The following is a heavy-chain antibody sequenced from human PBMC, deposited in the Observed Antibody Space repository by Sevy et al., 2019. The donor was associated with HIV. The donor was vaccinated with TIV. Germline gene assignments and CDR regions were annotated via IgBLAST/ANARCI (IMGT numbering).Heavy chain of an antibody. CDR2: IYRGGST. CDR1: GFTVSGNY. Sequence: GGSLRLSCAASGFTVSGNYMSWVRQAPGKGLEWVSTIYRGGSTKYADSVKCRFPFSRDSSKNTLFLPMNSLRAEDTATYFCTRGTLYCGYDFPRYFAFWGRGTLVTVSS. V-gene: IGHV3-53*01. CDR3: TRGTLYCGYDFPRYFAF. D-gene: IGHD5-12*01. J-gene: IGHJ2*01.